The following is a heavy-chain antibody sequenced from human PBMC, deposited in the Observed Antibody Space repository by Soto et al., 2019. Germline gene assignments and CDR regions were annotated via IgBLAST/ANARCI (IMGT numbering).Heavy chain of an antibody. CDR2: INHSGSA. Sequence: QVQLQQSGAGLLKPSETLSLTCAVYGESFSGYIWTWIRQTPGKGLQWIGQINHSGSAYYNPSLKSRVTISVLTSNSQFPLELSSVTAADTAVYYCARGLITGSHYSGGWYYFDSWGQGTQVTVSS. D-gene: IGHD6-19*01. CDR1: GESFSGYI. CDR3: ARGLITGSHYSGGWYYFDS. J-gene: IGHJ4*02. V-gene: IGHV4-34*01.